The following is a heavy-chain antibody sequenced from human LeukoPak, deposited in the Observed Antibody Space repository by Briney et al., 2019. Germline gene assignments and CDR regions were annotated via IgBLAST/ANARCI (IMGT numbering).Heavy chain of an antibody. D-gene: IGHD3-9*01. CDR3: ARDKNILTGYPSLFDY. V-gene: IGHV3-30*04. CDR2: ISYDGGNK. J-gene: IGHJ4*02. CDR1: GFTFSSYP. Sequence: GGSLRLSCAASGFTFSSYPVHWVRQAPGKGLEWVAVISYDGGNKYYADSVKGRFTISRDNAKKSLYLQMNSLRAEDTAVYYCARDKNILTGYPSLFDYWGQGTLVTVSS.